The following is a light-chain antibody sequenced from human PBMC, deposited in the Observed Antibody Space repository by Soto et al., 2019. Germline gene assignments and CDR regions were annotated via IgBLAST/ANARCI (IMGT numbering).Light chain of an antibody. CDR3: MQALQTPRT. CDR2: LGS. CDR1: QSLLHSNGYNY. Sequence: DFVMTQSPLSLPVTPGEPASISCRSSQSLLHSNGYNYLDWYLQKPGQSPQLLIYLGSNRSYGVHDRFSGSGSGTDFTLKISRVEAEDVGVYYCMQALQTPRTFGQGTKVESK. J-gene: IGKJ1*01. V-gene: IGKV2-28*01.